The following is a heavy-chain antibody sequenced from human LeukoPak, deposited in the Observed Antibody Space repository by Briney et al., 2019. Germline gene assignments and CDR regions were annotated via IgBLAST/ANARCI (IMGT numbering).Heavy chain of an antibody. D-gene: IGHD4-23*01. V-gene: IGHV3-23*01. CDR3: AKDNGGNLDY. J-gene: IGHJ4*02. CDR1: GFTFSSYA. Sequence: GGSLRLSCAASGFTFSSYAMSSVRQAPGKGLEWVSAISGSGGSTYYADSVKGRFTIAKDNSKNTLYLQSNSLRAEDTAVYYCAKDNGGNLDYWGQGTLVTVSS. CDR2: ISGSGGST.